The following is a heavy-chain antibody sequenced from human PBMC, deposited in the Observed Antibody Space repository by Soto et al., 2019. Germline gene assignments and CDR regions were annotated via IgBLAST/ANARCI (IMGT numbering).Heavy chain of an antibody. D-gene: IGHD2-8*01. J-gene: IGHJ3*02. CDR3: AKDIVLMVYAKGRDAFDI. CDR1: GFTFSSYA. V-gene: IGHV3-23*01. Sequence: GSLRLSCAASGFTFSSYAMSWVRQAPGKGLEWVSAISGSGGSTYYADSVKGRFTISRDNSKNTLYLQMNSLRAEDTAVYYCAKDIVLMVYAKGRDAFDIWGQGTMVTVSS. CDR2: ISGSGGST.